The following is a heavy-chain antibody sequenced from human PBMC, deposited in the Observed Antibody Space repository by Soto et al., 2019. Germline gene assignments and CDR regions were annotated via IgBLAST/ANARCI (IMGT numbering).Heavy chain of an antibody. CDR3: ATDSTFTIFGVVIPGGYYYMDV. Sequence: QVQLVQSGAEVKKPGASVKVSCKVSGYTLTELSMHWVRQAPGKGLEWMGGFDPEDGETIYAQKFQGRVTMTEDTSTDTAYMELSSLRSEDTAVYYCATDSTFTIFGVVIPGGYYYMDVWGKGTTVTVSS. CDR1: GYTLTELS. CDR2: FDPEDGET. D-gene: IGHD3-3*01. J-gene: IGHJ6*03. V-gene: IGHV1-24*01.